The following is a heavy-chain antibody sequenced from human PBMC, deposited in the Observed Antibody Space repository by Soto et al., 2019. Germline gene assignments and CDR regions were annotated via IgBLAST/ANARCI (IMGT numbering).Heavy chain of an antibody. CDR2: IGSGGDT. J-gene: IGHJ6*02. CDR1: GFTLSSYD. CDR3: TRKTPPTGMEV. V-gene: IGHV3-13*01. Sequence: EVQLVESGGGLVQPGGSLRLSCAASGFTLSSYDIHWVRQATGEGLAWVSGIGSGGDTHYAASVKGRFIISREDGKNSLYLQMNNLRVGDTAVYYCTRKTPPTGMEVWGQGATVTVSS. D-gene: IGHD3-9*01.